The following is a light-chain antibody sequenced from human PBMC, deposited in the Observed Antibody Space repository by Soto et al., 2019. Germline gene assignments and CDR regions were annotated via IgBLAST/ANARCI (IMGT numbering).Light chain of an antibody. J-gene: IGKJ5*01. V-gene: IGKV4-1*01. Sequence: DIVMTQSPDSLAVSLGERATINCKSSQSFLYSSNNKNYLAWYQQKPGQPPKLLIYWASTRESGVPDRFSGSGSGTDFTLTISRLEPEDFAVYYCQQYGSSPITFGQGTRLE. CDR2: WAS. CDR3: QQYGSSPIT. CDR1: QSFLYSSNNKNY.